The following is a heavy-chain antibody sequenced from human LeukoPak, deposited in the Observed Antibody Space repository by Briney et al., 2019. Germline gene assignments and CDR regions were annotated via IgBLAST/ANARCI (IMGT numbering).Heavy chain of an antibody. J-gene: IGHJ6*03. CDR3: ARGHDSSSYYYYYYMDV. V-gene: IGHV4-4*08. D-gene: IGHD3-22*01. Sequence: PSETLSLTCTVSGDSLYPYYWNWIRQPPGKGLEWIGFVYAAGATNYSPSLQSRVTIFVDTSKNQFSLKLSSVTAADTAVYYCARGHDSSSYYYYYYMDVWGKGTTVTVSS. CDR2: VYAAGAT. CDR1: GDSLYPYY.